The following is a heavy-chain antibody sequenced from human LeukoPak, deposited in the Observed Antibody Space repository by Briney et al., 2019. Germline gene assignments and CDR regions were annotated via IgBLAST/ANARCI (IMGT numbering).Heavy chain of an antibody. CDR3: ARRGATTGAFDF. V-gene: IGHV3-74*01. D-gene: IGHD1-26*01. J-gene: IGHJ3*01. Sequence: GGSLRLSCAASGFIFSSYWMHWVRQAPGKGLVWVSRIKSDGSSISYGDSVKGRFTISRDNAKNTLYLQMNSLRAEDTAVYYCARRGATTGAFDFWGQGTKVTVSS. CDR1: GFIFSSYW. CDR2: IKSDGSSI.